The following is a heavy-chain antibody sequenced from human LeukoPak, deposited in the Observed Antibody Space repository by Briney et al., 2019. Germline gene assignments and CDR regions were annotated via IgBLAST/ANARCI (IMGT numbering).Heavy chain of an antibody. CDR2: MNPNSGNT. D-gene: IGHD3-10*01. J-gene: IGHJ5*02. CDR1: GGTFSSYA. CDR3: ARAYGSGSYSWFDP. Sequence: GASVKVSCKASGGTFSSYAISWVRQATGQGLEWMGWMNPNSGNTGYAQKFQGRVTMTRNTSISTAYMELSSLRSEDTAVYYCARAYGSGSYSWFDPWGQGTLVTVSS. V-gene: IGHV1-8*02.